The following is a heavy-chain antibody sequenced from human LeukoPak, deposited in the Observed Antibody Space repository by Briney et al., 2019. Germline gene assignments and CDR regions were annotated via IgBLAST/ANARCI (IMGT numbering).Heavy chain of an antibody. CDR2: INAYNGDT. CDR1: GYTFTNYG. CDR3: ARWGLVAPGTYYYYYMDV. D-gene: IGHD2-2*01. V-gene: IGHV1-18*01. J-gene: IGHJ6*03. Sequence: WASVKVSCKASGYTFTNYGVSWGRQAPGQGLEWMGWINAYNGDTHYAQNLQGRLTMTTDTSTSTAFMELRSLRPDDTAVYYCARWGLVAPGTYYYYYMDVWGRGTTVTVSS.